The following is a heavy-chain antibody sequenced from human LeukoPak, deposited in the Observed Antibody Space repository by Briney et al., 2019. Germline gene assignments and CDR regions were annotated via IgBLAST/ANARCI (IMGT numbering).Heavy chain of an antibody. D-gene: IGHD2-15*01. J-gene: IGHJ6*02. CDR1: GYTFTSYV. Sequence: ASVKVSCKASGYTFTSYVVHWVRQAPGQRLEWLGWINPGNGDTKYSQNFQGRVTVTSDTSAATAYVELNSLTSEDTAVYYCARERWHCRVNCYSVYYYALDVWGQGTTVTVSS. CDR3: ARERWHCRVNCYSVYYYALDV. CDR2: INPGNGDT. V-gene: IGHV1-3*01.